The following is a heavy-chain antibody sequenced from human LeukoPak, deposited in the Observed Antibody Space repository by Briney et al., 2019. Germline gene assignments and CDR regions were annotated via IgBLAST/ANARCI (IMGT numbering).Heavy chain of an antibody. D-gene: IGHD3-3*01. CDR2: ISSNGGST. CDR1: GFTFSSYA. V-gene: IGHV3-64D*09. CDR3: VKDTYYDSWSFDY. J-gene: IGHJ4*02. Sequence: GGSLRLSCSASGFTFSSYAMHCVRQAPGKGLEYLSGISSNGGSTYYADSVKGRFTISRDNSKNTLYLQMSSLRAEDTAVYYCVKDTYYDSWSFDYWGPGTLVTVSS.